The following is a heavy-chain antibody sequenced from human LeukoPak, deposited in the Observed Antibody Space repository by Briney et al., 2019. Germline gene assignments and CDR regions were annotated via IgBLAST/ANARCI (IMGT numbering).Heavy chain of an antibody. J-gene: IGHJ4*02. V-gene: IGHV3-30*18. Sequence: GGSLRLSCAASGFTFSSYGMHWVRQAPGKGLEWVAVISYDGSNKYHADSVKGRFTISRDNSKNTLYLQMNSLRAEDTAVYYCAKATGGYWGQGTLVTVSS. CDR3: AKATGGY. CDR1: GFTFSSYG. D-gene: IGHD7-27*01. CDR2: ISYDGSNK.